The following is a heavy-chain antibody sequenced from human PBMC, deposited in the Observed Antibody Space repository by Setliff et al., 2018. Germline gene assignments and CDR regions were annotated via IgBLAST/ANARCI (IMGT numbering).Heavy chain of an antibody. Sequence: SETLSLTCAVYGGSFSGYYWSWSRQPPGKGLEWIGEINHSGSTNYNPSLKSRVTISVDTSKNQFSLKLSSVTAADTAVYYCARGGRISYRPSTSWYILDYWGQGTLVTVSS. CDR1: GGSFSGYY. CDR2: INHSGST. CDR3: ARGGRISYRPSTSWYILDY. J-gene: IGHJ4*02. D-gene: IGHD6-13*01. V-gene: IGHV4-34*01.